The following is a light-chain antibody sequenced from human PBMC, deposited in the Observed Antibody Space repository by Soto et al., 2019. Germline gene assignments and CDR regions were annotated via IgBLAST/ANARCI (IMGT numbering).Light chain of an antibody. J-gene: IGKJ1*01. V-gene: IGKV1-5*01. CDR1: QSISSW. Sequence: DIQMTQSPSTLSASVGDRVTITCLASQSISSWLAWYQQKPGKAPKLLIYDASNLESGVPSKFSGSGSGTEFTLTISSLQPDDFATYYCQQYSSYLTFGQGTKVDIK. CDR2: DAS. CDR3: QQYSSYLT.